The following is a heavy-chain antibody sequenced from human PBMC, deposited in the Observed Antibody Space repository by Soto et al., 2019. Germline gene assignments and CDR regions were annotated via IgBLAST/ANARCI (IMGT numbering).Heavy chain of an antibody. V-gene: IGHV3-49*03. J-gene: IGHJ6*02. D-gene: IGHD6-13*01. CDR1: GFTFGDYA. CDR3: TRDGYSSRWMNLSWYYYYYGMDV. Sequence: GGSLRLSCTASGFTFGDYAMSWFRQAPGKGLEWVGFIRSKAYGGTTEYPASVKGRFTISRDDSKSIAYLQMNSLKTEDTAVYYCTRDGYSSRWMNLSWYYYYYGMDVWGQGTTVTVSS. CDR2: IRSKAYGGTT.